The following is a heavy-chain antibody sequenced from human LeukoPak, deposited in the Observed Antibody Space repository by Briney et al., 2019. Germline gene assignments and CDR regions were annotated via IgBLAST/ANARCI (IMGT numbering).Heavy chain of an antibody. D-gene: IGHD6-13*01. J-gene: IGHJ3*02. V-gene: IGHV3-23*01. CDR3: GKAVSSSWYDAFDM. CDR1: GFTLSSNY. CDR2: ISGGGGST. Sequence: GGSLRLSCAASGFTLSSNYMSWVRQAPGKGLEWVAAISGGGGSTYYADSVKGRFTISRDNSKNTLYLQMNSLRAEDTAVYYCGKAVSSSWYDAFDMWGQGTMVSVSS.